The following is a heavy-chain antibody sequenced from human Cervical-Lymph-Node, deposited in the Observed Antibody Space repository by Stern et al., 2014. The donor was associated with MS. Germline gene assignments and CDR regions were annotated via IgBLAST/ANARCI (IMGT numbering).Heavy chain of an antibody. CDR2: VYHSGDA. D-gene: IGHD3-9*01. V-gene: IGHV4-4*02. CDR1: GGSILRTDW. J-gene: IGHJ4*02. Sequence: VQLVESGPGLVKPSGTLSLTCAVSGGSILRTDWWSWVRQPPGKGLEWIGEVYHSGDANYNTSLQSRVTIPVDKSKNQFPLNLTAVTAADTALYYCASRTLTFPYYFDSWGQGTLVTVSS. CDR3: ASRTLTFPYYFDS.